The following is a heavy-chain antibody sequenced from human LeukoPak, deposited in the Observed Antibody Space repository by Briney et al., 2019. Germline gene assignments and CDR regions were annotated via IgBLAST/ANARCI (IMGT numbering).Heavy chain of an antibody. D-gene: IGHD6-19*01. J-gene: IGHJ4*02. Sequence: ASVKVSCKASGYTFTSYYLHWVRQAPGQGLEWMGMINPSGGSTSYAQKFQGRVTMTRDMSTSTVYMELSSLRSEDTAVYYCASYLSGWPMKYWGQGTLVTVSS. V-gene: IGHV1-46*01. CDR3: ASYLSGWPMKY. CDR2: INPSGGST. CDR1: GYTFTSYY.